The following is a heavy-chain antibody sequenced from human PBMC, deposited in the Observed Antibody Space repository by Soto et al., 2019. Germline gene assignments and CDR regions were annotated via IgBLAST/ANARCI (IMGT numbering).Heavy chain of an antibody. Sequence: QVHLVQSGAEVKKPGASVKVSCMASGYNFIAQNIHWVRQAPGLGLEWMGKMNPNSGGSDYAHEFPGKVTVTRDTSISTVYMELTSLKSDDTAVYYCARERHLNSPSDAFDLWGQGTMVIVSS. CDR2: MNPNSGGS. D-gene: IGHD1-7*01. J-gene: IGHJ3*01. CDR1: GYNFIAQN. V-gene: IGHV1-2*02. CDR3: ARERHLNSPSDAFDL.